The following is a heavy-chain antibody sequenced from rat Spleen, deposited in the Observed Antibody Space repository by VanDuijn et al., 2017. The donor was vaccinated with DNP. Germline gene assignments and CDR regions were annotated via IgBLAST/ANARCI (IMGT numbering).Heavy chain of an antibody. D-gene: IGHD1-10*01. CDR3: ARQGNNFGYFDF. CDR1: GFTFSDYY. V-gene: IGHV5-25*01. J-gene: IGHJ1*01. Sequence: EVRLVESGGGLVQPGRSLKLSCAASGFTFSDYYMAWVRQAPTKGLEWVAYISYDGGDTYYGDSVKGRFTISRDNTKNALYLQMDSLRSEDTATYYCARQGNNFGYFDFWGPGTMVTVSS. CDR2: ISYDGGDT.